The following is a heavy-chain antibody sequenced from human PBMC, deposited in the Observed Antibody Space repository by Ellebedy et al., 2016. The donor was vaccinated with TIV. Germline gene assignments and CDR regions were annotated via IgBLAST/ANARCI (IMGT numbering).Heavy chain of an antibody. V-gene: IGHV3-30*04. CDR2: ISHDERHR. Sequence: GESLKISCAASGFTFSSYAMYWVRQAPGKGLQWVAAISHDERHRFYADSVKGRFTISRDNSKNTLYFQMNGLRVEDTAVYYCVGGYSSSIDFDPWGQGTLVTVSS. J-gene: IGHJ5*02. D-gene: IGHD6-13*01. CDR1: GFTFSSYA. CDR3: VGGYSSSIDFDP.